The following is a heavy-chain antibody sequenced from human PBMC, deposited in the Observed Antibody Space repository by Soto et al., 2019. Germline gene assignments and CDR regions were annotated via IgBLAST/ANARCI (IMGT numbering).Heavy chain of an antibody. V-gene: IGHV3-7*01. Sequence: PGGSLRLSCTASGFTFSGYWMTWVRRAPGKGLRWVANIFQDGSDKYYLDSVKGRFTISRDNARNSLFLQMNSLRVEDTAVYYCARDGYDSSGDSVYFQYWGQGTLVTVSS. CDR3: ARDGYDSSGDSVYFQY. J-gene: IGHJ1*01. CDR2: IFQDGSDK. CDR1: GFTFSGYW. D-gene: IGHD3-22*01.